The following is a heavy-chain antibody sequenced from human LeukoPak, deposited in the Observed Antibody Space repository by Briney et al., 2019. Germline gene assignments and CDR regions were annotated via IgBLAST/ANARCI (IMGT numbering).Heavy chain of an antibody. J-gene: IGHJ6*02. CDR3: ARVDIVATDYYGMDV. CDR1: GGSVSSGSYY. Sequence: SETLSLTCTVSGGSVSSGSYYWSWIRQPPGKGLECIGYIYYSGSTNYNPSLKSRVTISVDTSKNRFSLKLSSVTAADTAVYYCARVDIVATDYYGMDVWGQGTTVTVSS. V-gene: IGHV4-61*01. CDR2: IYYSGST. D-gene: IGHD5-12*01.